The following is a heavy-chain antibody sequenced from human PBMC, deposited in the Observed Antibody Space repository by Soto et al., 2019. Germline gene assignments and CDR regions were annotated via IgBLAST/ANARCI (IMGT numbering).Heavy chain of an antibody. CDR3: ARDPRVYGGNLAP. J-gene: IGHJ5*02. D-gene: IGHD4-17*01. V-gene: IGHV1-69*08. CDR2: IIPILSSA. CDR1: GGGFGSYT. Sequence: SVKVSCKASGGGFGSYTISWVRQAPGQGLEWLGRIIPILSSANYAQRFQGRVTITVDKSTSTAYMKLSSLGSEDTAVYYCARDPRVYGGNLAPWGQGTLVTVSS.